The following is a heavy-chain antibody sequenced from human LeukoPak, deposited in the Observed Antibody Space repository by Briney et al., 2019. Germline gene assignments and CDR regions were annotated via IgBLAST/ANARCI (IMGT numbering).Heavy chain of an antibody. V-gene: IGHV3-15*01. J-gene: IGHJ4*02. CDR2: IKSKTDGGTT. Sequence: GGSLRLSCAASGFTFSNAWMSWVRQAPGKGLEWVGRIKSKTDGGTTDYAAPGKGRFTISRDDSKNTLYLQMNSLKTEDTAVYYCTTEELLWFGEFPPTPAYWGQGTLATVSS. D-gene: IGHD3-10*01. CDR3: TTEELLWFGEFPPTPAY. CDR1: GFTFSNAW.